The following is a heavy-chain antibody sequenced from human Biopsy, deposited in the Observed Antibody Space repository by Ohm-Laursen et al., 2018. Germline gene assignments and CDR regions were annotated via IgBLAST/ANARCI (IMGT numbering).Heavy chain of an antibody. J-gene: IGHJ4*02. CDR2: INPSGSTT. CDR1: GYGFTSYY. V-gene: IGHV1-46*01. D-gene: IGHD6-19*01. Sequence: ASVKVSCKAPGYGFTSYYMHWVRQAPGQGLEWMGMINPSGSTTSYPQIFQGRVTMTRDTSKSTVYMELSSLRSADTAVYFCARNTGWYGDLYYFDYWGQGTLVTVSS. CDR3: ARNTGWYGDLYYFDY.